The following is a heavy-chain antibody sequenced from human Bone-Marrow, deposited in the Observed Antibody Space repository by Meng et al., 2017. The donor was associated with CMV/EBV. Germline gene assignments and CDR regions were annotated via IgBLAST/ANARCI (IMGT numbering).Heavy chain of an antibody. J-gene: IGHJ4*02. CDR1: SISSGGYY. CDR3: ARSQYYYDSSGYCFDY. D-gene: IGHD3-22*01. Sequence: SISSGGYYWSWIRQHPGKGLEWIGYIYYSGSTYYNPSLKSRVTISVDTSKNQFSLKLSSVTAADTAVYYCARSQYYYDSSGYCFDYWGQGTLVTVSS. CDR2: IYYSGST. V-gene: IGHV4-31*02.